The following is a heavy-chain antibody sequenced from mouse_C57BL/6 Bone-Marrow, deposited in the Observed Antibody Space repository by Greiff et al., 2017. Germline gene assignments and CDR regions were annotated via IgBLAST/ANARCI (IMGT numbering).Heavy chain of an antibody. CDR2: IWSGGST. CDR3: ARIANWDWYFDV. V-gene: IGHV2-2*01. D-gene: IGHD4-1*01. CDR1: GFSLTSYG. Sequence: VKLMESGPGLVQPSQSLSITCTVSGFSLTSYGVHWVRQSPGKGLEWLGVIWSGGSTDYNAAFISRLSISKDNSKSQVFFKMNSLQADDTAIYYCARIANWDWYFDVWGTGTTVTVSS. J-gene: IGHJ1*03.